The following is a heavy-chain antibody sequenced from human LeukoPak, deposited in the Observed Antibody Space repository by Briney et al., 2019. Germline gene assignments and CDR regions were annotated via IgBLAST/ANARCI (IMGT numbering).Heavy chain of an antibody. CDR3: ARHRDFWSGFNWFDP. Sequence: PSETLSLTCTVSGGSISSYYWSWIRQPPGKGLEWIGYIYTSGSTNYNPSLKSRVTISVDTSKNQSSLKLSSVTAADTAVYYCARHRDFWSGFNWFDPWGQGTLVTVSS. CDR2: IYTSGST. J-gene: IGHJ5*02. D-gene: IGHD3-3*01. V-gene: IGHV4-4*09. CDR1: GGSISSYY.